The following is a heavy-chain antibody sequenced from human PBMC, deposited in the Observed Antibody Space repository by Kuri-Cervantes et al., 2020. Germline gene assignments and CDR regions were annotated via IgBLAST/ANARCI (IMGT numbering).Heavy chain of an antibody. CDR3: ARGRYCSSTSCYAGYYYYGMDV. V-gene: IGHV4-34*01. CDR2: INHSVST. D-gene: IGHD2-2*01. CDR1: GGSFSGYY. J-gene: IGHJ6*02. Sequence: SETLSLTCAVYGGSFSGYYWSWIRQPPGKGLEWIGEINHSVSTNYNPSLKGRVTISVDTSKNQFSLKLSSVTAADTAVYYCARGRYCSSTSCYAGYYYYGMDVWGQGTTVTVSS.